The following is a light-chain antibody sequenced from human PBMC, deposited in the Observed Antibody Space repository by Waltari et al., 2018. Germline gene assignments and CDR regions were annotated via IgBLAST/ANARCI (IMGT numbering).Light chain of an antibody. CDR1: NIGSES. CDR3: QVWDSSSDLWV. CDR2: DGS. Sequence: SYVLTQPPSVSVAPGQKARITCGGNNIGSESVHWYQQKPGQAPVLGVYDGSDRPSGIPERFSGSNSGNTATLTISRVEAGDEADYYCQVWDSSSDLWVFGGGTKLTVL. J-gene: IGLJ3*02. V-gene: IGLV3-21*02.